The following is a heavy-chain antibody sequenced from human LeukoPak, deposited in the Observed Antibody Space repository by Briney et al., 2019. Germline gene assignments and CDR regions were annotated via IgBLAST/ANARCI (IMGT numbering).Heavy chain of an antibody. CDR3: ARDWDSTGVDWRS. D-gene: IGHD1-1*01. J-gene: IGHJ4*02. V-gene: IGHV1-46*01. Sequence: ASVKVSCKASGYTFTSYYMHWVRQAPGQGLEWMGIINPSGGSTSYAQKFQGRVTMTRDTSTSTAYMELRSLRSDDTAVYYCARDWDSTGVDWRSWGQGTLVTVSS. CDR2: INPSGGST. CDR1: GYTFTSYY.